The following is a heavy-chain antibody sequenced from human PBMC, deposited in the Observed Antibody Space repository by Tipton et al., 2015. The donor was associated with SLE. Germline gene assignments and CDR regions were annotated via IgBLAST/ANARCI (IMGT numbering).Heavy chain of an antibody. CDR1: GGSISSYY. CDR3: ARALQNYFDY. J-gene: IGHJ4*02. V-gene: IGHV4-59*12. Sequence: TLSLTCTVSGGSISSYYWSWIRQPPGKGLEWIGYIYYSGSTNYNPSLKSRVTISVDTSKNLFSLKLSSVTAADTAVYYCARALQNYFDYWGQGTLVTVSS. CDR2: IYYSGST.